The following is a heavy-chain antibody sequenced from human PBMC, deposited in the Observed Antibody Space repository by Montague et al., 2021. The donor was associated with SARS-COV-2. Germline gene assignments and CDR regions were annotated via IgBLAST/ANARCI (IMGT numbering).Heavy chain of an antibody. V-gene: IGHV4-38-2*02. J-gene: IGHJ5*02. D-gene: IGHD1-26*01. Sequence: SETLSLTCTVSGRSISTDHYWGWIRRPPGKGLEWSGSIHHSGNTYYNPSPKSRLTISIDTSNNQFSLKLTSLTAADTAVYYCTSHVAYLYYFDPWGQGTLVTVSS. CDR2: IHHSGNT. CDR1: GRSISTDHY. CDR3: TSHVAYLYYFDP.